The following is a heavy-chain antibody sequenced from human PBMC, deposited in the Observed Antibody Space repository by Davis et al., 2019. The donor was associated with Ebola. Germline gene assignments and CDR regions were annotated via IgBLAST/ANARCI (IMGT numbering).Heavy chain of an antibody. CDR3: AKDLSWSFDY. CDR2: IRSDGSNK. D-gene: IGHD3-16*02. CDR1: GFTFSSYG. Sequence: GESLKISCAASGFTFSSYGMHWVRQAPGKGLEWVAYIRSDGSNKYYADSVKGRFTISRDNSKNTLYLQMNSLRVEDTAVYYCAKDLSWSFDYWGQGTLVTVSS. J-gene: IGHJ4*02. V-gene: IGHV3-30*02.